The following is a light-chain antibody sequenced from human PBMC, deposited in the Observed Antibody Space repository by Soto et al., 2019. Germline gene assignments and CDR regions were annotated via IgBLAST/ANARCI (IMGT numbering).Light chain of an antibody. Sequence: EIVLTQSPATLSLSPGERATLSCRASQSVSSYLAWYQQKPGQAPRLLIYDASTMATGIPARFSGSGSGTDFTLTISSLEPEDFAVYYCQQRSNWPGLTFGGGTKVEIK. J-gene: IGKJ4*01. CDR3: QQRSNWPGLT. CDR1: QSVSSY. V-gene: IGKV3-11*01. CDR2: DAS.